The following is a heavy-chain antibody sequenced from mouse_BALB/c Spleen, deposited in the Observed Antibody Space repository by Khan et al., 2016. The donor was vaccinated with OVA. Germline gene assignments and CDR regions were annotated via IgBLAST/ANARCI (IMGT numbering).Heavy chain of an antibody. CDR1: GFSLTNYG. CDR3: ARQPYYHYNIMDY. J-gene: IGHJ4*01. Sequence: QVQLKQSGPGLVAPSQSLSITCTISGFSLTNYGVHWLRQPPGRGLELLVVIWSDGSTTYNSALKSRLSISKDNSKSQVFLKMNSLQTDDTAMYYCARQPYYHYNIMDYWGQGTSVTVSS. D-gene: IGHD2-10*01. CDR2: IWSDGST. V-gene: IGHV2-6-1*01.